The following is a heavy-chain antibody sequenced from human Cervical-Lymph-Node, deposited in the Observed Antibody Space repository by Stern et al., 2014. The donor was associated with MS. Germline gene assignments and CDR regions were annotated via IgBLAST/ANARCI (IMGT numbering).Heavy chain of an antibody. V-gene: IGHV4-4*02. J-gene: IGHJ4*02. CDR1: GDSISNDNW. CDR2: AYHTGIN. CDR3: ARDQGFQLMNS. Sequence: VQLVESGPGLVRPSGTLSLTCAVSGDSISNDNWGSWVRHPPGEGPEGIGEAYHTGINNYDPSLKGRFTISVDKSKNQFSLRLTSMTAADTAVYYCARDQGFQLMNSWGQGTLVIVSS. D-gene: IGHD2-2*01.